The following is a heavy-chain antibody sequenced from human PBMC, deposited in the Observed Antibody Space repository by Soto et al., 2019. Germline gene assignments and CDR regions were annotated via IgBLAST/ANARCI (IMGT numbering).Heavy chain of an antibody. CDR1: GGTLSDHG. V-gene: IGHV1-69*06. CDR2: TIPVFNTA. Sequence: QVQLEQSGAEVKKPGSSVKVSCKASGGTLSDHGVAWLRQAPGQGLEWMGGTIPVFNTAKYSQKFQGRVAVTTDKFANTAYTELISLRSEDTACYFCARGVYGSGNYYTGPSAFDIWGQGTMGIVSS. D-gene: IGHD3-10*01. CDR3: ARGVYGSGNYYTGPSAFDI. J-gene: IGHJ3*02.